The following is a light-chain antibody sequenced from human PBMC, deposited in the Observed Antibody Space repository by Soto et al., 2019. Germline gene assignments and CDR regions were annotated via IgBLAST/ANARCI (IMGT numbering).Light chain of an antibody. CDR1: SSDVGGYNF. Sequence: QSALTQPASVSGSPGQSITISCTGTSSDVGGYNFVSWYQHHPDKAPKLIIFEVSNRPSGVSNRFSGSKSGNTASLTISGLQADDEADYHCSSYTASLTVVFGGGTKVTVL. J-gene: IGLJ2*01. CDR2: EVS. V-gene: IGLV2-14*01. CDR3: SSYTASLTVV.